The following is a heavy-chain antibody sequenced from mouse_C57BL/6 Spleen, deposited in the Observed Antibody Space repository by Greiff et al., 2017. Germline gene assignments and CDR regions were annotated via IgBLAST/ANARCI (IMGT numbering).Heavy chain of an antibody. CDR3: ARGGLLRRFDY. V-gene: IGHV1-47*01. D-gene: IGHD2-12*01. CDR2: FYPDNDDT. CDR1: GYTFTTYP. Sequence: VHVKQSGAELVKPGASVKMSCKASGYTFTTYPIEWMKQNPGKSLEWIGNFYPDNDDTYYNEKFKGKATLTVEKSSSTVYLELSRLTSDDSAVYYCARGGLLRRFDYWGQGTTLTVSS. J-gene: IGHJ2*01.